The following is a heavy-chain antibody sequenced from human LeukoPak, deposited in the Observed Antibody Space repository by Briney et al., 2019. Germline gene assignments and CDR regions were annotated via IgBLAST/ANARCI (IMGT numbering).Heavy chain of an antibody. Sequence: SETLSLTCTVSGGSISSYYWSWIRQPPGKGLEWIGYIYYSGSTNYNPSLKSRVTISVDTSKNQFSLKLSSVTAADTAVYYCARTYSSSWTGYWYFDLWGRGTLVTVSS. CDR1: GGSISSYY. J-gene: IGHJ2*01. CDR2: IYYSGST. CDR3: ARTYSSSWTGYWYFDL. D-gene: IGHD6-13*01. V-gene: IGHV4-59*01.